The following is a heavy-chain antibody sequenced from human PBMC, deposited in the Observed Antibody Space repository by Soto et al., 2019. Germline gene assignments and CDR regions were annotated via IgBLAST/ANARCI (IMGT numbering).Heavy chain of an antibody. Sequence: SGGSLRLSCAASGFPFSSYVMSWVRQAPGKGLEWVSGISGGGSNTFYAASVKGRFTISRDNSKNTLLLQMNSLGAEDTAVYYCAKDSNKYSSSLRGRYFDYWGQGIGVTVSS. D-gene: IGHD4-4*01. CDR1: GFPFSSYV. CDR3: AKDSNKYSSSLRGRYFDY. V-gene: IGHV3-23*01. CDR2: ISGGGSNT. J-gene: IGHJ4*02.